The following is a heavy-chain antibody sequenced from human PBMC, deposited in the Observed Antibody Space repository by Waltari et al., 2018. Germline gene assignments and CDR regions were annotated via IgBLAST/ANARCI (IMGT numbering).Heavy chain of an antibody. CDR2: IYSGGDT. J-gene: IGHJ4*02. Sequence: EVQLVESGGGLIQPGGSLRLSCAAAGFSASSNDMSWVRQAPGKGLEWVSVIYSGGDTKYADSVKGRFIISRDNSKNMLYLQMNSLRADDTAVYYCASNKGWYGDGYFDNWGQGTLVTVSS. D-gene: IGHD6-19*01. CDR3: ASNKGWYGDGYFDN. V-gene: IGHV3-53*01. CDR1: GFSASSND.